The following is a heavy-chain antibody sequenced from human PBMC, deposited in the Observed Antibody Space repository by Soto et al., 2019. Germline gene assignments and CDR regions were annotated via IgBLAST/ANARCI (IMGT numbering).Heavy chain of an antibody. J-gene: IGHJ3*02. D-gene: IGHD4-17*01. V-gene: IGHV4-39*01. CDR3: ARRRTGDYVPNDAFDT. CDR1: GGSISSSSYY. Sequence: SETLSLTCTVSGGSISSSSYYWGWIRQPPGKGQEWIGSIYYSGSTYYNQSLKSRVTISVDTSKNQIYLKLNYVNAAETDVYYCARRRTGDYVPNDAFDTRGQGTMVT. CDR2: IYYSGST.